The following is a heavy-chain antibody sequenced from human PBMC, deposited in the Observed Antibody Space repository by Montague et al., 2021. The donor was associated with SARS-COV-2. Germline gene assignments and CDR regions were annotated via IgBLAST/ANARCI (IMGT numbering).Heavy chain of an antibody. Sequence: SETLSLTCAVSGGSFSDYYWSWIRKPQGKGLEWIGEINESVSANXNPSLKSRVTISIDAAKSQFSLNLYPVTAADTALYYCARRAHRGVRGLDAWGQGTLVTVSS. D-gene: IGHD3-10*01. CDR3: ARRAHRGVRGLDA. J-gene: IGHJ3*01. V-gene: IGHV4-34*01. CDR2: INESVSA. CDR1: GGSFSDYY.